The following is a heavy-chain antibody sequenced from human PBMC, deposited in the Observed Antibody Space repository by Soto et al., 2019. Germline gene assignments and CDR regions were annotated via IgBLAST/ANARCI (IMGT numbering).Heavy chain of an antibody. Sequence: QVQLQESGPGLVKPSQTLSLTCTVSGGSISSGDYYWSWIRQPPGKGLEWIGYIYYSGSTYYNPSLKSRVTISVDTSKNQFSLKLGSVTAADTAVYYCARAPRGYYDSSGYPPYDYWGQGTLVTVSS. CDR2: IYYSGST. D-gene: IGHD3-22*01. CDR1: GGSISSGDYY. J-gene: IGHJ4*02. CDR3: ARAPRGYYDSSGYPPYDY. V-gene: IGHV4-30-4*01.